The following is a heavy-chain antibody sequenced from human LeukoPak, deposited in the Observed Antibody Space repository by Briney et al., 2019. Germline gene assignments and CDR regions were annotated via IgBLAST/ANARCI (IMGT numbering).Heavy chain of an antibody. CDR3: VRGEEVGDYPRLFWYFDL. CDR1: GYTFTGYY. Sequence: ASVKVSCKASGYTFTGYYMHWVRQAPGQGLEWMGIINPSGGSTSYAQKFQGRVTMTRDMSTSTVYMELSSLRSEDTAVYYCVRGEEVGDYPRLFWYFDLWGRGTLVTVSS. V-gene: IGHV1-46*01. CDR2: INPSGGST. J-gene: IGHJ2*01. D-gene: IGHD4-17*01.